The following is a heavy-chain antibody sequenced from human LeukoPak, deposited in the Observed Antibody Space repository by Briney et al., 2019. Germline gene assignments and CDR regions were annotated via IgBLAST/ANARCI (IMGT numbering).Heavy chain of an antibody. CDR1: GFTFRNYW. V-gene: IGHV3-7*01. Sequence: GGSLRLSCAASGFTFRNYWMSWVRQAPGKGLEWVANIKLDGSDKYYVDSVKGRFTISRDNAKNSVYLQMNSLRAEDTAVYYCARVGQWLPDYWGQGTLVTVSS. CDR2: IKLDGSDK. D-gene: IGHD6-19*01. CDR3: ARVGQWLPDY. J-gene: IGHJ4*02.